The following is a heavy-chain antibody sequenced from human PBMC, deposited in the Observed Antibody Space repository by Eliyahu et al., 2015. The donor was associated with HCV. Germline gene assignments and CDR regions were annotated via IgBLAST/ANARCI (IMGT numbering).Heavy chain of an antibody. D-gene: IGHD6-19*01. Sequence: QVQLQESGPGLVKPSETLSLTCTVSGGSIXTYYWXWIRQPPGKGLEWIGYXHYXGGTNFXPSLKSRVTISVDXSKNQFSLNLTSVTAADTAVYYCASGGGGIAVSGTGGWFDPWGQGTLVTVSS. CDR1: GGSIXTYY. CDR3: ASGGGGIAVSGTGGWFDP. V-gene: IGHV4-59*01. CDR2: XHYXGGT. J-gene: IGHJ5*02.